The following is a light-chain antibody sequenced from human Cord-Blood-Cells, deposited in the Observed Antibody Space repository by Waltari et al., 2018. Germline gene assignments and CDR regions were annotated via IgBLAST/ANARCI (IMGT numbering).Light chain of an antibody. Sequence: EIVLTQYPATLSLSPGERATLPCRASQSVSSYLAWYQQKPGQAPRLLIYDASNRATGIPARFSGSGSGTDFTLTISSLEPEDFAVYYCQQRSNWPPTFGQGTKVEIK. J-gene: IGKJ1*01. CDR2: DAS. V-gene: IGKV3-11*01. CDR1: QSVSSY. CDR3: QQRSNWPPT.